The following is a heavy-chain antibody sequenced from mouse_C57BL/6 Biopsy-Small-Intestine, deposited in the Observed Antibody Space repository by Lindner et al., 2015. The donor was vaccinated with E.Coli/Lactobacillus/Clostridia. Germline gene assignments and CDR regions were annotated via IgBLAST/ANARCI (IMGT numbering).Heavy chain of an antibody. J-gene: IGHJ4*01. CDR3: SRRMDY. V-gene: IGHV5-17*01. Sequence: DTVKGRFTISRDNAKNTLFLQMTGLRSEDTAIYYCSRRMDYWGQGTSVTVSS.